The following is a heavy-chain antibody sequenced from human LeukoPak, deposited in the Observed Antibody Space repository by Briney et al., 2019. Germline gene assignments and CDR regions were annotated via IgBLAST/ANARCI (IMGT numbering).Heavy chain of an antibody. J-gene: IGHJ3*02. CDR2: INAGNGNT. CDR3: ARDRIAAAGKGGFDI. D-gene: IGHD6-13*01. V-gene: IGHV1-3*01. CDR1: GYTFTSYA. Sequence: ASVKVSCKASGYTFTSYAMHWVRQAPGQRLEWMGWINAGNGNTKYSQKFQGRVTITRDTSASTAYMELSRLRSDDTAVYYCARDRIAAAGKGGFDIWGQGTMVTVSS.